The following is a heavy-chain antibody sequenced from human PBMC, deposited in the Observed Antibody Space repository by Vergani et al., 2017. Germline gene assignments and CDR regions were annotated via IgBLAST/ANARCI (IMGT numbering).Heavy chain of an antibody. CDR1: GFTFSSYG. Sequence: VQLVESGGGVVQPGRSLRLSCAASGFTFSSYGMHWVRQAPGKGLEWVAVIWYDGSNKYYADSVKGRFTISRDNSKNTLYLQMNSLRAEDTAVYYCARDCPPYGDYVFWYFDLWGRGTLVTVSS. CDR2: IWYDGSNK. D-gene: IGHD4-17*01. J-gene: IGHJ2*01. V-gene: IGHV3-33*01. CDR3: ARDCPPYGDYVFWYFDL.